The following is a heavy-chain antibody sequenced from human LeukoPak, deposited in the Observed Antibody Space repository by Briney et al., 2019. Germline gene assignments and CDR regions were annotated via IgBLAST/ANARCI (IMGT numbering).Heavy chain of an antibody. CDR3: ARMDHHGGRDNWFDP. CDR2: MNPNSGNT. J-gene: IGHJ5*02. Sequence: SSVKVSCKASGYTFTSYDINWVRQATGQGPEWMGWMNPNSGNTGYAQKFQGRVTITTDTSTSTAYMELSSLTSEDTAVYYCARMDHHGGRDNWFDPWGQGTLVTVSS. CDR1: GYTFTSYD. D-gene: IGHD2-15*01. V-gene: IGHV1-8*03.